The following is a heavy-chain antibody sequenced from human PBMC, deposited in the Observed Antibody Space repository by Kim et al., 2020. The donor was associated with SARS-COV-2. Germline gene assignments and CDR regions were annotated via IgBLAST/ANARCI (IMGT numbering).Heavy chain of an antibody. CDR1: GYTFTSYY. D-gene: IGHD3-9*01. CDR3: AREGPGYDILTGYYTAHYYGMDV. Sequence: ASVKVSCKASGYTFTSYYMHWVRQAPGQGLEWMGIINPSGGSTSYAQKFQGRVTMTRDMSTSTVYMELSSLRSEDTAVYYCAREGPGYDILTGYYTAHYYGMDVWGQGTTVTVSS. J-gene: IGHJ6*02. CDR2: INPSGGST. V-gene: IGHV1-46*01.